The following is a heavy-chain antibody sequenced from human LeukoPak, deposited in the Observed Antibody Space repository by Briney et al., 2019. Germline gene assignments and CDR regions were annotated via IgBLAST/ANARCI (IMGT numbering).Heavy chain of an antibody. Sequence: PSETLSLTCTVSGGSISSYYWSWIRQPPGKGLEWIGYIYYSGSTNYNPSLKSRVTISVDTSKNQFSLKLSSVTAAGTAVYYCARAWQQLGYFDYWGQGTLVTVSS. D-gene: IGHD6-13*01. CDR3: ARAWQQLGYFDY. CDR2: IYYSGST. J-gene: IGHJ4*02. CDR1: GGSISSYY. V-gene: IGHV4-59*01.